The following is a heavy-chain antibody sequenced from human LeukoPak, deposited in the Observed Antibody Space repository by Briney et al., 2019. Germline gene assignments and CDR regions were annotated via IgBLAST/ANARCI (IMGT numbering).Heavy chain of an antibody. CDR1: GGSFSGYY. CDR2: INHSGST. D-gene: IGHD2-2*02. J-gene: IGHJ1*01. Sequence: SETLSLTCAVYGGSFSGYYWSWIRQPPGKGLEWIGEINHSGSTNYNPSLKSRVTISVDTSKNQFSLKLSSMTAADTAVYYCARGPIVVVPAAIRRYFQHWGQGTLVTVSS. V-gene: IGHV4-34*01. CDR3: ARGPIVVVPAAIRRYFQH.